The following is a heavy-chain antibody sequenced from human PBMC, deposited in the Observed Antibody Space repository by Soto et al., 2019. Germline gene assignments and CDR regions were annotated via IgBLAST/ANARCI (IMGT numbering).Heavy chain of an antibody. CDR2: ISGYNEKT. CDR3: ARDKMIDGFGLGSLDY. J-gene: IGHJ4*02. V-gene: IGHV1-18*04. CDR1: GFTFTSFG. D-gene: IGHD3-10*01. Sequence: QVQLVQSGAEVKKPGASVKVSCKASGFTFTSFGVSWLRQSPGQGPEWMGWISGYNEKTKYAQKVQGRVTLTTDTSTNTAYMELRRLRSDDTAVYYCARDKMIDGFGLGSLDYWGQGTVVTVSS.